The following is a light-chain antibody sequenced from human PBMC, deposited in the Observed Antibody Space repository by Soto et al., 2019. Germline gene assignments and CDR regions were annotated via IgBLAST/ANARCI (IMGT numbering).Light chain of an antibody. J-gene: IGKJ5*01. CDR1: QSVSSY. Sequence: EIVLTQSPATLSLSPGETATLSCRASQSVSSYLGWYQQKPGQAPRLLIYDASNRATGIPARFSGSGSGTDFTLTISSLEPEDFVVYYCQQRSNWPPITFGQGTRLEIK. V-gene: IGKV3-11*01. CDR2: DAS. CDR3: QQRSNWPPIT.